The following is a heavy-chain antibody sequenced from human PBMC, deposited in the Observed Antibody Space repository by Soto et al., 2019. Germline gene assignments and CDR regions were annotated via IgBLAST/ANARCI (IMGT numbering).Heavy chain of an antibody. D-gene: IGHD3-22*01. CDR3: ARGGGSAYVTPPISNWFDP. J-gene: IGHJ5*02. CDR1: GFIVSRNY. CDR2: IDGGGYT. Sequence: LRLSCAASGFIVSRNYMYWVRQAPGKGLEWVSVIDGGGYTYYADSVKGRFTISRDNSKNTLHLQMNSLRAEDSAVYYCARGGGSAYVTPPISNWFDPWGQGTLVTVSS. V-gene: IGHV3-53*01.